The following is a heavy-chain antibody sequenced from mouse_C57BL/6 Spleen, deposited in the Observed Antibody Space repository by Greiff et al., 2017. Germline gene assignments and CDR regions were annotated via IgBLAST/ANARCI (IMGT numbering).Heavy chain of an antibody. V-gene: IGHV1-85*01. CDR3: ARGLGRSLAY. D-gene: IGHD4-1*01. CDR2: IYPRDGST. J-gene: IGHJ3*01. Sequence: VQLQQSGPELVKPGASVKLSCKASGYTFTSYDINWVKQRPGQGLEWIGWIYPRDGSTTYNEKFKGKATLTVDTYSSTAYMELHSLTSEDSAVYFCARGLGRSLAYWGQGTLVTVSA. CDR1: GYTFTSYD.